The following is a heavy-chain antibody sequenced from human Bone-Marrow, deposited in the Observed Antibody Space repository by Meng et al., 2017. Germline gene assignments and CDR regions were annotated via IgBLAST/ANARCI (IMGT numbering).Heavy chain of an antibody. CDR2: IYHGGDT. CDR1: GGSISSIDW. Sequence: VPLEEAGPGLVKASGTLFLTCVVSGGSISSIDWWSWVRQPPGKGLEWIGEIYHGGDTNYNPSLKSRVTIAIDKSKNQFSLKLSSVTAADTAVYYCASWIYSCGWQWGQGALVTVSS. CDR3: ASWIYSCGWQ. J-gene: IGHJ4*02. V-gene: IGHV4/OR15-8*02. D-gene: IGHD6-19*01.